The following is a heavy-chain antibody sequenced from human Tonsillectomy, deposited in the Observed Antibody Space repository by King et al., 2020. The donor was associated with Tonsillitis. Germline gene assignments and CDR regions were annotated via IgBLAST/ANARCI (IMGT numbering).Heavy chain of an antibody. J-gene: IGHJ4*02. D-gene: IGHD3-10*01. CDR2: IRYDGSKK. Sequence: VQLVESGGGVVQPGGSLRLSCAASGFTFSSYGMHWVRQAPGKGLEWVAFIRYDGSKKYYGDSVKGRFTISRDNSKTTLYLQMNSLRADDTAVYYCAKDPTGGWFGEELNYFDYWGQGTLVTVSS. CDR3: AKDPTGGWFGEELNYFDY. V-gene: IGHV3-30*02. CDR1: GFTFSSYG.